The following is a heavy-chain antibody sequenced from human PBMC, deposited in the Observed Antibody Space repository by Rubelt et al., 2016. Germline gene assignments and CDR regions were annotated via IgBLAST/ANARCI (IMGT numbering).Heavy chain of an antibody. V-gene: IGHV4-34*01. CDR2: INHSGNT. Sequence: QVQLQQWGAGLLKPSETLSLTCAVYGGSLSGYYWSWIRQPPGKGLEWIGEINHSGNTNYNPSLKSRVTISVDTSKNQFSLNLSSVTAADTAAYYCARLSLSAGDVDHWGQGTLVTVSS. J-gene: IGHJ5*02. CDR1: GGSLSGYY. CDR3: ARLSLSAGDVDH. D-gene: IGHD2-21*02.